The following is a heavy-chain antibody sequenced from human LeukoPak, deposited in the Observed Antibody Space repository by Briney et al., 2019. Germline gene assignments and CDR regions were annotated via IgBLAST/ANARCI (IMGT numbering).Heavy chain of an antibody. J-gene: IGHJ4*02. CDR1: GLTFSSCA. Sequence: GGSLRLSCAASGLTFSSCAMNWVRQAPGKGLEWLLHITTTGDTTYYADSVKGRFTISRDNSKNTLYLQMNSLRAEDTAVYYCARGFTYGFLKWGQGTPVTVSS. V-gene: IGHV3-23*01. D-gene: IGHD5-18*01. CDR2: ITTTGDTT. CDR3: ARGFTYGFLK.